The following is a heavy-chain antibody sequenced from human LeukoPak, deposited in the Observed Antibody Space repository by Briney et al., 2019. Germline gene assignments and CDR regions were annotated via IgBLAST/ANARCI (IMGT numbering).Heavy chain of an antibody. J-gene: IGHJ6*02. CDR1: GFTFDDYA. Sequence: PGRSLRLSCAASGFTFDDYAMHWVRQAPGKGLEWVSGISWNSGSIGYADSVKGRFTISRHNSKNTLYLQMNSLRAEDTAVYYCARVPAYYYYGMDVWGQGTTVTVSS. CDR2: ISWNSGSI. V-gene: IGHV3-9*01. CDR3: ARVPAYYYYGMDV.